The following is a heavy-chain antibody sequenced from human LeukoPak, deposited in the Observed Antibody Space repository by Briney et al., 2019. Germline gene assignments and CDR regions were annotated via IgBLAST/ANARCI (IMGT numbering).Heavy chain of an antibody. CDR3: ARDWRTSSLPLSSSSFYFDL. CDR1: GFTFSSYA. CDR2: ITSDSSTI. D-gene: IGHD6-13*01. V-gene: IGHV3-48*04. Sequence: GGSLRLSCAASGFTFSSYAMSWVRQAPGKGLEGISYITSDSSTIFYADSVKGRFTISRDNAKNSLFLQMNNLRAEDTGIYYCARDWRTSSLPLSSSSFYFDLWGQGALVTVSS. J-gene: IGHJ5*02.